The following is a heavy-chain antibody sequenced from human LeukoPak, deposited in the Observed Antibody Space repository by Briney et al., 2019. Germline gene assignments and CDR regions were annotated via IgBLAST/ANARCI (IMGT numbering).Heavy chain of an antibody. V-gene: IGHV3-48*02. Sequence: GSLPLSCAASGFRFSTHSMNWVRQAPGKGLAWVAYISDDSTTIYYADSVKGRCTISRDSAKISLYLQMNSLRDEDTAVYYCASGLTGGGAYWGQGTLVTVSS. CDR2: ISDDSTTI. J-gene: IGHJ4*02. D-gene: IGHD2-8*02. CDR3: ASGLTGGGAY. CDR1: GFRFSTHS.